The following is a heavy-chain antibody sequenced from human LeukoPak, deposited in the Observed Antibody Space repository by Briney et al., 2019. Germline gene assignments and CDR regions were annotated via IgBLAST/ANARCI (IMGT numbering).Heavy chain of an antibody. J-gene: IGHJ4*02. CDR3: AKRGVVIHVFLIGFHKEAYYFDS. V-gene: IGHV3-23*01. CDR1: GITLSNYG. D-gene: IGHD3-10*01. Sequence: RGSLRLSCAVTGITLSNYGMSWVRQAPGKGLEWVAGISDRGGTTNYAESVKGRFTISRDNPKNTLYLQMSSLRAEDTAVYFCAKRGVVIHVFLIGFHKEAYYFDSWGQGALVTVSS. CDR2: ISDRGGTT.